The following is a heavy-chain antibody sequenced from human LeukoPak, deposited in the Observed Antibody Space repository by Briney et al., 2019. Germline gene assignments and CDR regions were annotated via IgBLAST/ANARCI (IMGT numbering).Heavy chain of an antibody. V-gene: IGHV4-59*12. Sequence: SETLSLTCTVSGGSISSYYWSWIRQPPGKGLEWIGYIYHSGSTYYNPSLKSRVTISVDRSKNQFSLKLSSVTAADTAVYYCARGGWQLASPFDYWGQGTLVTVSS. CDR2: IYHSGST. J-gene: IGHJ4*02. CDR3: ARGGWQLASPFDY. CDR1: GGSISSYY. D-gene: IGHD6-6*01.